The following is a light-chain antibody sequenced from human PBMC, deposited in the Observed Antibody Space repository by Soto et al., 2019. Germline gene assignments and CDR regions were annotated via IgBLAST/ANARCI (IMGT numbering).Light chain of an antibody. V-gene: IGLV1-51*01. CDR3: GTWDNSLSVVV. Sequence: QSVLTQPPSVSAAPGQMVTISCSGSTSNIAYNYVSWYQQLPRTAPKLLIYEVNRRPSGISDRFSASKSGTSATLTITGLQTGDEADYYCGTWDNSLSVVVFGGGTQLTVL. CDR1: TSNIAYNY. J-gene: IGLJ3*02. CDR2: EVN.